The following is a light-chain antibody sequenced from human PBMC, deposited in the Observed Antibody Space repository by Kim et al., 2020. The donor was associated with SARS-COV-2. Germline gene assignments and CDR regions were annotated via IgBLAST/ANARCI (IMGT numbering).Light chain of an antibody. Sequence: DIQMTQSPSTLSASVGDRVTITCRASQSISSWLAWYQQKPGKAPKLLIYKASSLESGVPSRFSGSGSGTKFTLTISRLQPDDFASYYCQQYNGYPLTFGQGTKLEI. CDR1: QSISSW. V-gene: IGKV1-5*03. CDR3: QQYNGYPLT. J-gene: IGKJ2*01. CDR2: KAS.